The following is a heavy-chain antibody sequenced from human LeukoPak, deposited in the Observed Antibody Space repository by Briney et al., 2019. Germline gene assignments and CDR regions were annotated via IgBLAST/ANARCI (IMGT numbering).Heavy chain of an antibody. D-gene: IGHD3-22*01. CDR3: AKTTENYYDSSPLDY. J-gene: IGHJ4*02. V-gene: IGHV3-23*01. CDR1: GFTFSSYS. Sequence: GGSLRLSCAASGFTFSSYSMNWVRQAPGKGLEWVSAISGSGGSTYYADSVKGRFTISRDNSKNTLYLQMNSLRAEDTAVYYCAKTTENYYDSSPLDYWGQGTLVTVSS. CDR2: ISGSGGST.